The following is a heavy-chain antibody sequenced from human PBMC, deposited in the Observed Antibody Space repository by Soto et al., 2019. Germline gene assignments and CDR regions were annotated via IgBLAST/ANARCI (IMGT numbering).Heavy chain of an antibody. J-gene: IGHJ5*02. CDR3: ASGPVVYGGNPEP. CDR1: GGSISSGDYY. D-gene: IGHD4-17*01. V-gene: IGHV4-30-4*01. Sequence: ASETLSLTCTVSGGSISSGDYYWSWIRQPPGKGLEWIGYIYYSGSTYYNPSLKSRVTISVDTSKNQFSLKLSSVTAADTAVYYCASGPVVYGGNPEPWGQGTRGPSPQ. CDR2: IYYSGST.